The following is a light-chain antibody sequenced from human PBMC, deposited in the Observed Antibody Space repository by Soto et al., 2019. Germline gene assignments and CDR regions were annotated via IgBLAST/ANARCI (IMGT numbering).Light chain of an antibody. J-gene: IGKJ5*01. CDR3: QQRGDWPPIT. Sequence: VFTQTPSTLSLSPGERATLSCRASQSVSTFLAWFQQKPGQPPRLLIYNASNRTTGIPARFSGSGSGTDFTLTISSLEPEDFAVYYCQQRGDWPPITFGQGTRLEIK. V-gene: IGKV3-11*01. CDR2: NAS. CDR1: QSVSTF.